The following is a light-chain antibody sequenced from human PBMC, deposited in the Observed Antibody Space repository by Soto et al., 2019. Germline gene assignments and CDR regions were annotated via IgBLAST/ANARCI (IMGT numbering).Light chain of an antibody. CDR2: KAS. V-gene: IGKV1-5*03. Sequence: DIQMTQSPSTLSASVGDRVTITCRASQSVDTWVAWYQQKPGKAPKHLIYKASSLEGGVPSRFSGSGAGTEFTLTISSLQPDDSATYCGQHYYAYSRTFGQGTKLEIK. J-gene: IGKJ2*01. CDR3: QHYYAYSRT. CDR1: QSVDTW.